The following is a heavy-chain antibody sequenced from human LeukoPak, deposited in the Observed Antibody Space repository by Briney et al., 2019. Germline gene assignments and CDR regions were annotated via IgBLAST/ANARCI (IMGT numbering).Heavy chain of an antibody. V-gene: IGHV3-23*01. CDR2: ISASGGST. CDR1: GFTFSSSA. Sequence: PGGSLRLSCAASGFTFSSSAMSWVRQVPGKGLEWVSGISASGGSTSYADSVRGRFTISRDNSKNTLYVQMNSLRDEDTAVYYCAKDPPSSGTTFDYWGQGTLVTVSS. CDR3: AKDPPSSGTTFDY. D-gene: IGHD2/OR15-2a*01. J-gene: IGHJ4*02.